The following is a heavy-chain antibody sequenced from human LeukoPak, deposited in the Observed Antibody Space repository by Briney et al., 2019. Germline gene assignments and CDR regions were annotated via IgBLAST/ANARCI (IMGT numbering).Heavy chain of an antibody. CDR1: GYTFTSYA. V-gene: IGHV7-4-1*02. J-gene: IGHJ6*02. CDR3: ARDHTQWLVAHYYYGMDV. D-gene: IGHD6-19*01. CDR2: INTNTGNP. Sequence: GASVKVSCKASGYTFTSYAMNWVRQAPGQGLEWMGWINTNTGNPTYAQGFTGRFVFSLDTSVSTAYLQISSLKAEDTAVYYCARDHTQWLVAHYYYGMDVWGQGTTVIVSS.